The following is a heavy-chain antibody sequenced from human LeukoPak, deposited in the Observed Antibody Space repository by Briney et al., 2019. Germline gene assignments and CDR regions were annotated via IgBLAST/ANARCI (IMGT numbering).Heavy chain of an antibody. V-gene: IGHV4-31*03. CDR3: ARDAHYYDSSGYATSVFDY. J-gene: IGHJ4*02. Sequence: SETLSLTCTVSGGSISNGGHYWSWIRQHPGKGLEWIGYIYYSGSTYYSPSLKSRVTISVDTSENQFSLSLRSVTAADTAVYYCARDAHYYDSSGYATSVFDYWGQGTLVTVSS. CDR1: GGSISNGGHY. D-gene: IGHD3-22*01. CDR2: IYYSGST.